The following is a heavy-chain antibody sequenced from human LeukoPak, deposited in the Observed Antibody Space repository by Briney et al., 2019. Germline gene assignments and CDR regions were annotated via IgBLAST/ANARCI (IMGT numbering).Heavy chain of an antibody. J-gene: IGHJ4*02. V-gene: IGHV3-30*02. CDR3: ARLFNYDILTGYYTSRDY. Sequence: GGSLRLSCAASGFTFSSYGMHWVRQAPGKGLEWVAFIRYDGSNKYYADSVKGRFTISRDNSKNTLYLQMNSLRAEDTAVYYCARLFNYDILTGYYTSRDYWGQGTLVTVSS. D-gene: IGHD3-9*01. CDR2: IRYDGSNK. CDR1: GFTFSSYG.